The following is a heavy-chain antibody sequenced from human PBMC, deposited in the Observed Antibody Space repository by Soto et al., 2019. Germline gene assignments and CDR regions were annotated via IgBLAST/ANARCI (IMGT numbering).Heavy chain of an antibody. D-gene: IGHD3-22*01. CDR2: IYYSGST. CDR3: AMALRFPYDSSGYYWSWFDP. Sequence: SETLSLTCTVSGGSISSGGYYWSWIRQHPGKGLEWIGYIYYSGSTYYNPSPKSRVTISVDTSKNQFSLKLSSVTAADTAVYYWAMALRFPYDSSGYYWSWFDPWGQGTLVTVSS. CDR1: GGSISSGGYY. J-gene: IGHJ5*02. V-gene: IGHV4-31*03.